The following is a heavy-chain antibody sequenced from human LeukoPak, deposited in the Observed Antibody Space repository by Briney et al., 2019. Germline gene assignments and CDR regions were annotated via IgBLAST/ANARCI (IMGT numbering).Heavy chain of an antibody. D-gene: IGHD3-3*01. CDR2: ISGSGGST. CDR3: AKVGGPNYDFWSGFHYWYFDL. Sequence: GGSLRLSCAASGFTFSNAWMNWVRQAPGEGLEWVSAISGSGGSTYYADSVKGRFTISRDNSKNTLYLQMNSLRAEDTAVYYCAKVGGPNYDFWSGFHYWYFDLWGRGTLVTVSS. V-gene: IGHV3-23*01. CDR1: GFTFSNAW. J-gene: IGHJ2*01.